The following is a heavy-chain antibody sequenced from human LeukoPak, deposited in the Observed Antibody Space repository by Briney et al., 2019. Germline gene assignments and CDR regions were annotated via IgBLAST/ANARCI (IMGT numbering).Heavy chain of an antibody. CDR1: GFTFSSYS. CDR2: ISSSSSYI. J-gene: IGHJ4*02. V-gene: IGHV3-21*04. CDR3: ARAHGSGSYSIGFYFDY. D-gene: IGHD3-10*01. Sequence: GGSLRLSCAASGFTFSSYSMNWVRQAPGKGLEWVSSISSSSSYIYYADSVKGRFTISRDNAKNSLYLQMNSLRAEDTAVYYCARAHGSGSYSIGFYFDYWGQGTLVTVSS.